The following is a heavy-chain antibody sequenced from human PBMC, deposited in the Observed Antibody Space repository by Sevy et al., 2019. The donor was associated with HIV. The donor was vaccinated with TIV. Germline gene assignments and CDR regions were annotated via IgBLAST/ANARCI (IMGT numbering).Heavy chain of an antibody. D-gene: IGHD5-18*01. V-gene: IGHV3-33*01. CDR3: ATEYNNGYDY. CDR2: IWNDGNDK. J-gene: IGHJ4*02. Sequence: GGSLRLSCVASGFSFSNYAMHWVRQAPGKGLEWVAVIWNDGNDKSHADSVKGRFTISRDNAKNTLYLQMNSLRAEDTAIYYCATEYNNGYDYWGQGTMVTVSS. CDR1: GFSFSNYA.